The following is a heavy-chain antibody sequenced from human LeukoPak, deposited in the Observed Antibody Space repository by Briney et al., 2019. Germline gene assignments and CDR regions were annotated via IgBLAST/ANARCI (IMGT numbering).Heavy chain of an antibody. D-gene: IGHD3-9*01. CDR1: GFTFSDYP. CDR2: ISYDGSNK. Sequence: GSLRLSCSASGFTFSDYPMHWVRQAPGKGLEWVAFISYDGSNKYYTDSVKGRFTISRDNSKNTLYLQMNSLRPEDTAVYYCARDRYFENYFDYWGQGTLVTVSS. CDR3: ARDRYFENYFDY. J-gene: IGHJ4*02. V-gene: IGHV3-30-3*01.